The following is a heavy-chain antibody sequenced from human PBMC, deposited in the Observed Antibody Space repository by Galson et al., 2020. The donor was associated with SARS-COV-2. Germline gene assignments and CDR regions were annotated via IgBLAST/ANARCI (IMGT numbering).Heavy chain of an antibody. CDR3: ARSISPVVPAALGMDV. V-gene: IGHV5-51*01. D-gene: IGHD2-2*01. J-gene: IGHJ6*03. Sequence: KIGESLKISCTASGYGFKSYWIGWVRQIPGKGLEWVGIIYPGDSDIRYSPSFQGQVTISADKSISTAYLQWSSLKASDTAMYYCARSISPVVPAALGMDVWGKGTTVNVSS. CDR2: IYPGDSDI. CDR1: GYGFKSYW.